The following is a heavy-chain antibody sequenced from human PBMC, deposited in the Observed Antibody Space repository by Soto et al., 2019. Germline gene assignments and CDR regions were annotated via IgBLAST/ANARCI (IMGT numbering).Heavy chain of an antibody. CDR1: GGSISSYY. V-gene: IGHV4-59*01. J-gene: IGHJ4*02. Sequence: SETLSLTCTVPGGSISSYYWSWIRQPPGKGLEWIGYIYNSGTTNYNPSLKSRVTISVDTSKNQFSLKMRSVTAADTAVYYCARGTYCSSTSCYDFLFFGYWGQGTLVTVSS. CDR2: IYNSGTT. CDR3: ARGTYCSSTSCYDFLFFGY. D-gene: IGHD2-2*01.